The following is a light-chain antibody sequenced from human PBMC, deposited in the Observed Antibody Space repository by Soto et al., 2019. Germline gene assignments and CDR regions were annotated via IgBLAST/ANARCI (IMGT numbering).Light chain of an antibody. CDR2: GAS. CDR1: QSVSSNY. CDR3: QQYGSSRWT. J-gene: IGKJ1*01. Sequence: EIVMTQSPATLSVSLGERVTLSCRASQSVSSNYLAWYQQNPGQAPRLLIHGASSRATGIPDRFSGSGSGTDFTLTISRLEPEDFAVYYCQQYGSSRWTFGQGTKVDI. V-gene: IGKV3-20*01.